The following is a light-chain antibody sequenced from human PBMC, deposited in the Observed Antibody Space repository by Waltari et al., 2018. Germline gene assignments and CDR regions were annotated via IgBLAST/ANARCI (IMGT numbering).Light chain of an antibody. J-gene: IGKJ2*01. CDR2: DAS. CDR3: QQRSNWLYT. Sequence: EIVMTQSPVTLSVSPGERVTLPCRASQSVSSYLAWYQQKPGQAPRLLIYDASNRATGIPARFSGSGSGTDFTLTISSLEPEDFAVYYCQQRSNWLYTFGQGTKLEIK. V-gene: IGKV3-11*01. CDR1: QSVSSY.